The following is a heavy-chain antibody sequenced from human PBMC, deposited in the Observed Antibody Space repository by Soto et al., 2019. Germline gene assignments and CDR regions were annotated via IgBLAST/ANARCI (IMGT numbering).Heavy chain of an antibody. V-gene: IGHV1-18*01. CDR1: GYTFTSYG. CDR3: ARTQRNYYYGSGSGANAEYFQH. CDR2: ISAYNGNT. J-gene: IGHJ1*01. D-gene: IGHD3-10*01. Sequence: QVQLVQSGAEVKKPGASVKVSCKASGYTFTSYGISWVRQAPGQGLEWMGWISAYNGNTNYAQKLQGRVTMTTDTSTSTAYMELRSLRSDDTAVYYCARTQRNYYYGSGSGANAEYFQHWGQGTLVTVSS.